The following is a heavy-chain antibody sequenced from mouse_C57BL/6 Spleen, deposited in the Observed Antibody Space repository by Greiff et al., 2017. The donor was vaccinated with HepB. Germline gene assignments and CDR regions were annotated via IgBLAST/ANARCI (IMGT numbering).Heavy chain of an antibody. V-gene: IGHV1-69*01. CDR1: GYTFTSYW. CDR3: ARGRDDGYSCYFDY. CDR2: IDPSDSYT. D-gene: IGHD2-3*01. J-gene: IGHJ2*01. Sequence: QVQLKQPGAELVMPGASVKLSCKASGYTFTSYWMHWVKQRPGQGLEWIGEIDPSDSYTNYNQKFKGKSTLTVDKSSSTAYMQLSSLTSEDSAVYYCARGRDDGYSCYFDYWGQGTTLTVSS.